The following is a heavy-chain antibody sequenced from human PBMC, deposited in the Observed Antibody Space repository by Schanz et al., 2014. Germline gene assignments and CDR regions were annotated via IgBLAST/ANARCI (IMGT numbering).Heavy chain of an antibody. CDR3: ARDEGKDGYNLAFDV. J-gene: IGHJ3*01. V-gene: IGHV3-21*02. CDR1: GFTVSAYS. Sequence: EVQVVESGGGLVRPGGSLRLSCSGFTVSAYSANWVRQAPGKGLEWVSYISGNSIFTYNAKSVRGRFTISRDNAKNMVFLQMNSLRVEDTAIYYCARDEGKDGYNLAFDVWGQGTLVTVSS. CDR2: ISGNSIFT. D-gene: IGHD5-12*01.